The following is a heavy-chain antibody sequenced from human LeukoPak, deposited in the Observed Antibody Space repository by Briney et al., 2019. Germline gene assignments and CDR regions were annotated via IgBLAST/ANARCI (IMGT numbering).Heavy chain of an antibody. CDR2: IYTSGST. Sequence: PSETLSPTCTVSGGSISSYYWSWIRQPAGKGLEWIGRIYTSGSTNYNPSLKSRVTMSVDTSKNQFSLKLSSVTAADTAVYYCARGGYYYDSSGPYYFDYWGQGTLVTVSS. CDR1: GGSISSYY. V-gene: IGHV4-4*07. J-gene: IGHJ4*02. CDR3: ARGGYYYDSSGPYYFDY. D-gene: IGHD3-22*01.